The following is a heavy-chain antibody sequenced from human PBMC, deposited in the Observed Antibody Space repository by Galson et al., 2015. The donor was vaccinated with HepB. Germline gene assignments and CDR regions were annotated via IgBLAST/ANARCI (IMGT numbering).Heavy chain of an antibody. V-gene: IGHV3-23*01. Sequence: SLRLSCAASGFTLSSYAMSWVRQAPGKGLEWVSAISGTAGIIYYADSVKGQFTISRDNSKNTLYLQMNSLRAEDTALYYCAKVIAVAGVRTYDAFDIWGQGIMVTVSS. CDR1: GFTLSSYA. CDR3: AKVIAVAGVRTYDAFDI. J-gene: IGHJ3*02. D-gene: IGHD6-19*01. CDR2: ISGTAGII.